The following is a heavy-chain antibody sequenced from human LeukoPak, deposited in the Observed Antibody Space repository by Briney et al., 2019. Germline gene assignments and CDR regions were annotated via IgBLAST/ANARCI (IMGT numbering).Heavy chain of an antibody. Sequence: SETLSLTCTVSGGSISSSNYHWGWIRQPPGKGLEWIGSIYSVGSTYYNPSLKSRVTISVDTSKNQFSLKLNSVTAADTAVYYCAGPGGRIAWPFDNWGQGTLVTVSS. D-gene: IGHD4-23*01. V-gene: IGHV4-39*01. CDR1: GGSISSSNYH. CDR3: AGPGGRIAWPFDN. CDR2: IYSVGST. J-gene: IGHJ4*02.